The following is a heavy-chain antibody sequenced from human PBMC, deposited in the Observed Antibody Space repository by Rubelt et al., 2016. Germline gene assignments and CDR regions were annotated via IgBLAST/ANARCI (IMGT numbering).Heavy chain of an antibody. Sequence: VKLVESGGDLVQPGGSLRLSCAASGFTFTSYAIHWVRQAQGKGLEWVAVISYARNNKYYADSVKGRLTIYRDNSKNTVYLQMNSLRAEDTAVYYCARGLMAAPTGYGMDVWGQGTLVSVSS. D-gene: IGHD2-15*01. V-gene: IGHV3-30*04. J-gene: IGHJ6*02. CDR3: ARGLMAAPTGYGMDV. CDR1: GFTFTSYA. CDR2: ISYARNNK.